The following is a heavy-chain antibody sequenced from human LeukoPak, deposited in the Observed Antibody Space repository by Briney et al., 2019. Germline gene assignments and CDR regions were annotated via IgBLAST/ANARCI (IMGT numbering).Heavy chain of an antibody. J-gene: IGHJ3*02. CDR3: ARELTMISPGAFDI. V-gene: IGHV4-59*01. D-gene: IGHD3-22*01. CDR1: GGFISSYY. Sequence: SETLSLTCTVSGGFISSYYWSWIRQPPGKGLEWIGYIYYSGSTNYNPSLKSRVTISVDTSKNQFSLKLSSVNAADTAVCYCARELTMISPGAFDIWGQGTMVTVSS. CDR2: IYYSGST.